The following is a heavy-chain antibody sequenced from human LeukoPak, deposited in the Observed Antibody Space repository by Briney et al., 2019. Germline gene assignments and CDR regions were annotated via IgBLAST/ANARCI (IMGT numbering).Heavy chain of an antibody. CDR1: GGSISSYY. J-gene: IGHJ4*02. V-gene: IGHV4-59*01. Sequence: SSETLSLTCTVSGGSISSYYWSWIRQPPGKGLEWIGYIYYGGSTNYNPSLKGRVTISVDTSKNQFSLKLSSVTAADTAVYYCARVFRSGSYYFDYWGQGTLVTVSS. D-gene: IGHD1-26*01. CDR3: ARVFRSGSYYFDY. CDR2: IYYGGST.